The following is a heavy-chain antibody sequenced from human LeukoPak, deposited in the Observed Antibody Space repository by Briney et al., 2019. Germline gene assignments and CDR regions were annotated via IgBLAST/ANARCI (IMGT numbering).Heavy chain of an antibody. Sequence: PGGSLRLSCAASGFTFSGYEMNWVRQAPGKGLEWISYISSSGSSIYYADSVKGRFTISRDNAKNSLHLQMNSLRAEDTAVYYCARGLYCSGGSCYSDNDAFDIWGQGTMVTVSS. V-gene: IGHV3-48*03. CDR3: ARGLYCSGGSCYSDNDAFDI. J-gene: IGHJ3*02. CDR1: GFTFSGYE. CDR2: ISSSGSSI. D-gene: IGHD2-15*01.